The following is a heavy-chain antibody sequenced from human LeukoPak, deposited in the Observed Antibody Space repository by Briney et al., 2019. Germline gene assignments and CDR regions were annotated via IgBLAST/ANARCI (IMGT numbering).Heavy chain of an antibody. V-gene: IGHV3-23*01. CDR2: ISGSGGST. J-gene: IGHJ4*02. CDR3: AKAPVTTCSGAYCYPFDY. D-gene: IGHD2-21*01. Sequence: GGSLRLSCAASGFTFSSYGMSWVRQAPGKGLEWVSSISGSGGSTYYADSVKGRFTISRDNSKNTLYLQMNSLRAEDTAVYYCAKAPVTTCSGAYCYPFDYWGQGTLVTVSS. CDR1: GFTFSSYG.